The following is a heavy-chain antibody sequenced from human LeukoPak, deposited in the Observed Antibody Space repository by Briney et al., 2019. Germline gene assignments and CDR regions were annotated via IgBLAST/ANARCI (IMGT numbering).Heavy chain of an antibody. CDR1: GGSISSHY. V-gene: IGHV4-34*01. D-gene: IGHD5-18*01. CDR2: INHSGST. Sequence: SETLSLTCTVSGGSISSHYWSWIRQPPGKGLEWIGEINHSGSTNYNPSLKSRVTISVDTSKNQFSLKLSSVTAADTAVYYCARGYPSAMVHYYYYGMDVWGQGTTVTVSS. J-gene: IGHJ6*02. CDR3: ARGYPSAMVHYYYYGMDV.